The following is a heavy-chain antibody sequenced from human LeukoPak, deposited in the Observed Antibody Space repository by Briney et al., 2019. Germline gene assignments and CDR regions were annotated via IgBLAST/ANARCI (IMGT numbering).Heavy chain of an antibody. J-gene: IGHJ4*02. D-gene: IGHD6-6*01. CDR3: SRGRELASSSDSVLEGY. Sequence: ASVKVSCKASGYTFTGYYMHWVRQAPGQGLEWMGWINPNSGTTNYAQKSQGRVTMTRDTSITTVYMELSRLTSDDTAVYYCSRGRELASSSDSVLEGYWGQGTLVTVSS. V-gene: IGHV1-2*02. CDR2: INPNSGTT. CDR1: GYTFTGYY.